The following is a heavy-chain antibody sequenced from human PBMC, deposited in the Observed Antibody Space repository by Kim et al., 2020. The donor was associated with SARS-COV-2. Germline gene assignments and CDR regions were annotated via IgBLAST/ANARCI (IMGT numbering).Heavy chain of an antibody. CDR1: GYTFTSYD. V-gene: IGHV1-8*01. D-gene: IGHD3-22*01. J-gene: IGHJ6*03. CDR3: ARGARGSTMIVVVPLYYYYMDV. CDR2: MNPNSGNT. Sequence: ASVKVSCKASGYTFTSYDINWVRQATGQGLEWMGRMNPNSGNTGYAQKFQGRVTMTRNTSISTAYMELSSLRSEDTAVYYCARGARGSTMIVVVPLYYYYMDVWGKGTTVTVSS.